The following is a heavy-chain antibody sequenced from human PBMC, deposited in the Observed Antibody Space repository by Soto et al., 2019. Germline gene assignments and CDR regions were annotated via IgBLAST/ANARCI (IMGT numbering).Heavy chain of an antibody. J-gene: IGHJ6*02. CDR1: GFTFSGHA. CDR2: ISGSGGST. Sequence: GGSLRLSFAASGFTFSGHAMSWVRQAPGKGLEWVSGISGSGGSTYYADSVKGRFTISRDNSKNTLYLQMNSLRAEDTAVYYCAKVGGCGSDCYCYGMDVWGQGTTVTVSS. V-gene: IGHV3-23*01. D-gene: IGHD2-21*01. CDR3: AKVGGCGSDCYCYGMDV.